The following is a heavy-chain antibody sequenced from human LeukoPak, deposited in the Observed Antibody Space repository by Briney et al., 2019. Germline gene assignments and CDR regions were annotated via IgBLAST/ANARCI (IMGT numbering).Heavy chain of an antibody. CDR1: GYTFTSYA. D-gene: IGHD6-13*01. J-gene: IGHJ4*02. CDR3: ARVPDAAAGTPQGDY. Sequence: ASVTVSCKASGYTFTSYAMNWVRQAPGQGLEWMGWINTNTGNPTYAQGFTGRFVFSLDTSVSTAYLQISSLKAEDTAVYYCARVPDAAAGTPQGDYWGQGTLVTVSS. CDR2: INTNTGNP. V-gene: IGHV7-4-1*02.